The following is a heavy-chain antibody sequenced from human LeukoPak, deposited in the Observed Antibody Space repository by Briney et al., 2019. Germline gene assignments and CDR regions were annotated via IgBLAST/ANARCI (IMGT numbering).Heavy chain of an antibody. CDR1: SGSISSSSYY. CDR2: IYYSGST. Sequence: SETLSLTCTVSSGSISSSSYYWGWIRQPPGKGLEWIGSIYYSGSTYYNPSLKSRVTISVDTSKNQFSLKLSSVTAADTAVYYCARGPPRLGYWGQGTLVTVSS. J-gene: IGHJ4*02. CDR3: ARGPPRLGY. V-gene: IGHV4-39*01.